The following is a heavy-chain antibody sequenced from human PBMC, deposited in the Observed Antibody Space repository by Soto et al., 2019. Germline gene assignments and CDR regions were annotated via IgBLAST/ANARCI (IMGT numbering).Heavy chain of an antibody. Sequence: QVQLVESGGGVVQPGTSLRLSCVASGFTFSTYGMLWVRQAPGKGLEWVAVIQDDGSKKYYADSMKGRFTISRDNSKDTQFLQMNRLRAEDTAVYYCAGWRRGYDGFFFDLWGQGTLVTVSS. V-gene: IGHV3-33*01. CDR2: IQDDGSKK. CDR3: AGWRRGYDGFFFDL. J-gene: IGHJ4*02. D-gene: IGHD5-12*01. CDR1: GFTFSTYG.